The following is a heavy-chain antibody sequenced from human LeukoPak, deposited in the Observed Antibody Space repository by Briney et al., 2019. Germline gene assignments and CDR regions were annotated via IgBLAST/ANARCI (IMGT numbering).Heavy chain of an antibody. CDR3: ARGGVVVTATYFDY. J-gene: IGHJ4*02. Sequence: ASVKVSCKASGGTFGSHTFNWVRQAPGQGLEWMGWINTNTGNPTYAQGFTGRFVFSLDTSVSTAYLQISSLKAEDTAVYYCARGGVVVTATYFDYWGQGTLVTVSS. V-gene: IGHV7-4-1*02. D-gene: IGHD2-21*02. CDR2: INTNTGNP. CDR1: GGTFGSHT.